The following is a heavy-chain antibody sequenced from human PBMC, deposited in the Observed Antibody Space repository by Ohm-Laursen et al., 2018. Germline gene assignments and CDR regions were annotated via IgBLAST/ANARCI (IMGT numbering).Heavy chain of an antibody. CDR3: ARGGYCSETACKPYYSGMDV. D-gene: IGHD2-8*02. V-gene: IGHV3-11*01. Sequence: SLRLSYAASGFTFSDYYMSWIRQAPGKGLEWVSYISSSGSSIFYADSVKGRFTISRDNAKNSLYLQMNSLRAEDTALYYCARGGYCSETACKPYYSGMDVWGQGTTVTVSS. J-gene: IGHJ6*02. CDR1: GFTFSDYY. CDR2: ISSSGSSI.